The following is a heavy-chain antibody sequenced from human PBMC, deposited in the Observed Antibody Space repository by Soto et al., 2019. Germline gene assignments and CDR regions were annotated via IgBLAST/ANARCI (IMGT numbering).Heavy chain of an antibody. CDR2: IYSDGST. J-gene: IGHJ4*02. CDR1: GFSVSSNY. V-gene: IGHV3-66*01. CDR3: ARGYRGIAEV. D-gene: IGHD6-13*01. Sequence: GGSLRLSCVASGFSVSSNYMSWVRQAPGKGLEWVSLIYSDGSTYYADSVKGRFTISRDNSKNTLSLQMNSLRVEDTAVYYCARGYRGIAEVWGQGTLVTVSS.